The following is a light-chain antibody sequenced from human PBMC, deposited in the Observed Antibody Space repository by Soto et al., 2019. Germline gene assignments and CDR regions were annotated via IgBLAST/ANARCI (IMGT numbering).Light chain of an antibody. CDR3: QQCGSSPQT. CDR1: QSVSSSH. Sequence: ETFLTQSPGTLSLSPGERATLSCRASQSVSSSHLAWYQQRPGQAPRLLIYGASIRATGIPDRFSGSGSGTDFTLTISRLEPEDFAVYFCQQCGSSPQTFGQGTKVE. J-gene: IGKJ1*01. V-gene: IGKV3-20*01. CDR2: GAS.